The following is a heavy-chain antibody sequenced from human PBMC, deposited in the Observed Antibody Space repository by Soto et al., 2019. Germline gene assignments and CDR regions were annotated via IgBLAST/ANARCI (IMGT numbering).Heavy chain of an antibody. CDR2: IYYSGST. CDR3: ARDRYCSSTSCCGVASWFDP. D-gene: IGHD2-2*01. CDR1: GGSISSGGYY. Sequence: SETLSLTCTVSGGSISSGGYYWSWIRQHPGKGLEWIGYIYYSGSTYYNPSLKSRVTISVDTSKNQFSLKLSSVTAADTAVYYCARDRYCSSTSCCGVASWFDPWGQGTLVTVSS. V-gene: IGHV4-31*03. J-gene: IGHJ5*02.